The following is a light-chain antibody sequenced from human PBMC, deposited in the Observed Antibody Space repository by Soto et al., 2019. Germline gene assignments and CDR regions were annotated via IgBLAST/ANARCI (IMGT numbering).Light chain of an antibody. CDR2: GKS. J-gene: IGKJ1*01. CDR1: QTISSNY. CDR3: QLYVSWT. V-gene: IGKV3-20*01. Sequence: EIVLTQSPGTLSVSPGERATLSCRASQTISSNYLAWYQQKPGQAPSLLIYGKSSRATGIPDRFSGSGSGTDLTLTISRLEHEESAIYYRQLYVSWTCGQGTKVEIK.